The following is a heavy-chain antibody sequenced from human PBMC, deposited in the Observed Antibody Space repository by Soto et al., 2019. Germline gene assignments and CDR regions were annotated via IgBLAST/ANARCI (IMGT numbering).Heavy chain of an antibody. CDR2: ISAYNGNT. CDR3: ARTTVLRFLEWLLKGDYMDV. J-gene: IGHJ6*03. Sequence: GASVKVSCKASGYTFTSYGISWVRQAPGQGLEWMGWISAYNGNTNYAQKLQGRVTMTTDTSTSTAYMELRSLRSDDTAVYYCARTTVLRFLEWLLKGDYMDVWGKGTTVTVSS. V-gene: IGHV1-18*01. CDR1: GYTFTSYG. D-gene: IGHD3-3*01.